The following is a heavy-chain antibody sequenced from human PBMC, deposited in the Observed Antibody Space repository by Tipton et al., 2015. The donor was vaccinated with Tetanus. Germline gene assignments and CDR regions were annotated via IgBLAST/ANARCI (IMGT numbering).Heavy chain of an antibody. V-gene: IGHV4-39*07. CDR3: VRGRGSGAQSFGFEH. CDR2: VYYNGNT. CDR1: GGSLNSGTFY. Sequence: TLSLTCTVSGGSLNSGTFYWDWIRQPPGKGLEWIGNVYYNGNTLENPSLKGRVTLSLDKSKNQFSLRLTSVTAADTGAYFCVRGRGSGAQSFGFEHWGRGTHVIVSS. D-gene: IGHD3-10*01. J-gene: IGHJ4*02.